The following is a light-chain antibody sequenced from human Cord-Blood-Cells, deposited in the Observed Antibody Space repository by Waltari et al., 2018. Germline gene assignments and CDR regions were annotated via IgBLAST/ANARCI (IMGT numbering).Light chain of an antibody. CDR1: QDISNY. Sequence: DIQMTHSPSSLSASVGDRVTITCQASQDISNYLNWYQQKPGKAPKLLIYGASNVETGVPSRFSGSGSGTDFTVTISSLQPEDIAIYYCQQYDNLPITFGQGTRLEIK. CDR2: GAS. CDR3: QQYDNLPIT. J-gene: IGKJ5*01. V-gene: IGKV1-33*01.